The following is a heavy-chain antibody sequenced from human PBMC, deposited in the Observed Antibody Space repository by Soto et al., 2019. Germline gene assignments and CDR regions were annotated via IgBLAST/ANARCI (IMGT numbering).Heavy chain of an antibody. Sequence: GESPKISRQGSGYRFTSYWIGWVRQTPGKGLGLMGISYPGDSETRYCPSFQGHVAISADKSISTAYLQWISLKAADAAMYYFARLRGMVPYYYDYWGQGTLVTVSS. V-gene: IGHV5-51*01. CDR2: SYPGDSET. CDR3: ARLRGMVPYYYDY. D-gene: IGHD3-10*01. CDR1: GYRFTSYW. J-gene: IGHJ4*02.